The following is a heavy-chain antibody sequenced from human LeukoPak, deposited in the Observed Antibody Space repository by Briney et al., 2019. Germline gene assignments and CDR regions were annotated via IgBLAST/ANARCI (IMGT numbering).Heavy chain of an antibody. V-gene: IGHV3-48*01. J-gene: IGHJ4*02. CDR1: GFTFSSYS. D-gene: IGHD6-19*01. CDR3: AKNLQRGAVAGTFHLGY. CDR2: ISSSSSTI. Sequence: HPGGSLRLSCAASGFTFSSYSMNWVRQAPGKGLEWVSYISSSSSTIYYADSVKGRFTISRDNSKNTLYLQMNSLRAEDTAVYYCAKNLQRGAVAGTFHLGYWGQGTLVTVSS.